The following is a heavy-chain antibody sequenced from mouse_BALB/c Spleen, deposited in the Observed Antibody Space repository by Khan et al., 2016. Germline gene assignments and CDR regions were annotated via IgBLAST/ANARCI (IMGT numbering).Heavy chain of an antibody. V-gene: IGHV1S81*02. CDR1: GYTFTSYY. Sequence: QVRLQQSGAELVKPGASVKLSCKASGYTFTSYYMYWVKQRPGQGLEWIGEINPSNGGTTFNEKFKSKATLTVDKSSSTAYMQLSSLTSKDSAVYYCTRSYAMDYWGQGTSVTVSS. J-gene: IGHJ4*01. CDR2: INPSNGGT. CDR3: TRSYAMDY.